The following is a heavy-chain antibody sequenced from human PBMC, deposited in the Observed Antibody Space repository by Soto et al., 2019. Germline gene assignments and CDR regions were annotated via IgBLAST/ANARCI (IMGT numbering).Heavy chain of an antibody. J-gene: IGHJ4*02. CDR3: AREILTGSSYFDY. Sequence: GGSLRLSCAASGFTFSSYAMHWVRQAPGKGLEWVAVISYDGSNKYYADSVKGRFTISRDNSKNTLYLQMNSLRAEDTAVYYCAREILTGSSYFDYWGQGTLVTVSS. CDR2: ISYDGSNK. CDR1: GFTFSSYA. V-gene: IGHV3-30-3*01. D-gene: IGHD3-9*01.